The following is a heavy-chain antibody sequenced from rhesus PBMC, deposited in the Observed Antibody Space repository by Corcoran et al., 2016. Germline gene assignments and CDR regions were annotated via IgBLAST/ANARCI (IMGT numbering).Heavy chain of an antibody. Sequence: QVQLVQSGAEVKKPGTSVKLSCKASGFPFTSYYINWGRQAPGQVIEWMGWINPRNGNTGYAQKFQGRVTMTRDTFTSTAYMELNSLRSEDTAVYYCARRGSSWSYYGLDSWGQGVVVTVSS. CDR3: ARRGSSWSYYGLDS. CDR2: INPRNGNT. CDR1: GFPFTSYY. V-gene: IGHV1-200*01. D-gene: IGHD6-13*01. J-gene: IGHJ6*01.